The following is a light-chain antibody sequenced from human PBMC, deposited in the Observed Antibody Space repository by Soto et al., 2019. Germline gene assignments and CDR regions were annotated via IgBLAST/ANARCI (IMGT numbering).Light chain of an antibody. CDR2: EVN. V-gene: IGLV2-8*01. CDR1: SSDVGGYNY. CDR3: KSYTGINNWV. J-gene: IGLJ3*02. Sequence: QSALTQPPSASGSPGQSVTISCTGTSSDVGGYNYVSWYQQHPGKAPKVMIYEVNKRPSGVPDRFSGSKSGNTASLTVSGLQAEDEADYYCKSYTGINNWVFGGGTKRTVL.